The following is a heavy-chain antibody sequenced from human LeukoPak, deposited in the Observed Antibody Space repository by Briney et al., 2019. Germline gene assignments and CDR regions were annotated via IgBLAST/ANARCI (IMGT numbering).Heavy chain of an antibody. J-gene: IGHJ5*02. D-gene: IGHD3-22*01. CDR2: IYYSGNT. CDR3: ARGTYYYDSSNREDWFDP. V-gene: IGHV4-59*01. CDR1: GGSISGYY. Sequence: SETLSLTCTVSGGSISGYYLSWIQQPPGKGLEWIGYIYYSGNTNYNPSLKSRVTISVDTSKNQFSLKLSSVTAADTAVYFCARGTYYYDSSNREDWFDPWGQGTLVTVSS.